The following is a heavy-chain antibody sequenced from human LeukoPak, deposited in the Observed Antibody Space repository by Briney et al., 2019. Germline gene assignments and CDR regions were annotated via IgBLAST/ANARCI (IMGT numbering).Heavy chain of an antibody. Sequence: SETLSLTCAVSGYSISSGYYWCCIQQPPGEGLGMSGSFYNSGSTYYHPSLKSRFTLSVDTSMNQSSLKLSSVTAADTDVYYCARLGRSLGLVVVAATDAFDIWGQGKMVTVSS. J-gene: IGHJ3*02. CDR3: ARLGRSLGLVVVAATDAFDI. CDR2: FYNSGST. D-gene: IGHD2-15*01. CDR1: GYSISSGYY. V-gene: IGHV4-38-2*01.